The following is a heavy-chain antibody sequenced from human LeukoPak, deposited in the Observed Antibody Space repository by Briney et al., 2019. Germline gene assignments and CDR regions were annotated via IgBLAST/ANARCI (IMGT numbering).Heavy chain of an antibody. CDR3: VKDARIMITFGGAIVDY. D-gene: IGHD3-16*02. CDR1: GFTFSSYA. J-gene: IGHJ4*02. V-gene: IGHV3-64D*06. Sequence: PGGSLRLSCSASGFTFSSYAMHWVRQAPGKGLEYVSAISSNGGSTYYADSVKGRFTISRDNSKNTLYLQMSSLRAEDTAVYYCVKDARIMITFGGAIVDYWGQGTLVTVSS. CDR2: ISSNGGST.